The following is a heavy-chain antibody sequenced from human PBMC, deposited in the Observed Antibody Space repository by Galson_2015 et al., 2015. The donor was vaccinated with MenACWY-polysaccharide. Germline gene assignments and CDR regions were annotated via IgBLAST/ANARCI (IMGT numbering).Heavy chain of an antibody. V-gene: IGHV3-15*01. D-gene: IGHD3-9*01. Sequence: SLRLSCAASGFTFTNTWMTWVRKAPGKGLEWVGRIKTKTDGGTTDYAAPVKGRFTISRDDAKNRLYLHLNSLKTEDTAVYYCTAHGKMRFFDLLGPGVWGPGTLGPRLL. CDR3: TAHGKMRFFDLLGPGV. J-gene: IGHJ4*01. CDR1: GFTFTNTW. CDR2: IKTKTDGGTT.